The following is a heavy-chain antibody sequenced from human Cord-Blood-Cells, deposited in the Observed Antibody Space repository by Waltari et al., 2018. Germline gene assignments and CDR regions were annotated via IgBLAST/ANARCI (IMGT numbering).Heavy chain of an antibody. CDR3: ARATITLDAFDI. CDR2: ISSSSSYI. Sequence: EVQLVESGGGLVKPGGSLRLSCAASGLPFSSYSMNWVRQAPGKGLEWVSSISSSSSYIYYADSVKGRFTISRDNAKNSLYLQMNSLRAEDTAVYYCARATITLDAFDIWGQGTMVTDSS. CDR1: GLPFSSYS. J-gene: IGHJ3*02. V-gene: IGHV3-21*01.